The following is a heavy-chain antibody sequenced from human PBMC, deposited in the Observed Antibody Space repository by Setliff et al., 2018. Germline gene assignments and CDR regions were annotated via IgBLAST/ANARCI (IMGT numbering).Heavy chain of an antibody. Sequence: ASVKVSCKASGYNFKTYAISWVRQAPGQGLEWMGGIIPIFGTANYAQKFQGRVTMTTDTSTTTAYMELRSLRSDDTAVYYCARSEKQTYYYDSTGWMEAFDIWGQGTMVTVSS. V-gene: IGHV1-18*01. J-gene: IGHJ3*02. CDR2: IIPIFGTA. D-gene: IGHD3-22*01. CDR3: ARSEKQTYYYDSTGWMEAFDI. CDR1: GYNFKTYA.